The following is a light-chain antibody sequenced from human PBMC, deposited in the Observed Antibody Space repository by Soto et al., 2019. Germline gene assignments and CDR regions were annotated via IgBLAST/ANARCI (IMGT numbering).Light chain of an antibody. Sequence: QSVLTQPASVSGSPGQSITISCTGSSSDVGTYNLVSWYQQHPGKAPKLMIYGVSKRPSGVSNRFSGSKSGNTASLTISGLQADDEADYYCSSYASGSTHVFGTGTKVTVL. J-gene: IGLJ1*01. CDR2: GVS. CDR1: SSDVGTYNL. V-gene: IGLV2-23*02. CDR3: SSYASGSTHV.